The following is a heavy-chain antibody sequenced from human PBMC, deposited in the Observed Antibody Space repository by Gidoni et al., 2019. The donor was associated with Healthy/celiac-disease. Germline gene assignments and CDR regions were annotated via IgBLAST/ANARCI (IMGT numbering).Heavy chain of an antibody. Sequence: EVQLLEAGGGLVQPGGSLRLSCAASGFTFRSYAMSWVRQAPGKGLEWVSAISGSGGSTYSADSVKGRLTISRDNSKNTLYLQMNSLRAEDTAVYYCAKLWIQLWSPGVDYWGQGTLVTVSS. D-gene: IGHD5-18*01. J-gene: IGHJ4*02. CDR3: AKLWIQLWSPGVDY. V-gene: IGHV3-23*01. CDR2: ISGSGGST. CDR1: GFTFRSYA.